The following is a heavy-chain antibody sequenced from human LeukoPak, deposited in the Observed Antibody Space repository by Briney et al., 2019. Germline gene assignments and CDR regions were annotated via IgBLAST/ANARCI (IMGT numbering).Heavy chain of an antibody. CDR3: AKAHDILTGYYWAYYYYYYMDV. CDR1: GFTFSSYW. J-gene: IGHJ6*03. D-gene: IGHD3-9*01. Sequence: GGSLRLSCAASGFTFSSYWMSWVRQAPGKGLEWVSAISGSGGSTYYADSVKGRFTISRDNSKNTLYLQMNSLRAEDTAVHYCAKAHDILTGYYWAYYYYYYMDVWGKGTTVTVSS. V-gene: IGHV3-23*01. CDR2: ISGSGGST.